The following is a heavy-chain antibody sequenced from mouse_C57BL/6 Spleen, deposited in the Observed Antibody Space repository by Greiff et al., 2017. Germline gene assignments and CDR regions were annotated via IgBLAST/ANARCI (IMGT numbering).Heavy chain of an antibody. D-gene: IGHD2-2*01. V-gene: IGHV1-53*01. CDR3: ATGGLWLRRENDYAMDY. CDR2: INPSNGGT. CDR1: GYTFTSYW. J-gene: IGHJ4*01. Sequence: QVQLQQPGTELVKPGASVKLSCKASGYTFTSYWMHWVKQRPGQGLEWIGNINPSNGGTNYNEKFKSKATLTVDKSSSTAYMQLSSLTSEDSAVYYWATGGLWLRRENDYAMDYWGQGTSVTVSS.